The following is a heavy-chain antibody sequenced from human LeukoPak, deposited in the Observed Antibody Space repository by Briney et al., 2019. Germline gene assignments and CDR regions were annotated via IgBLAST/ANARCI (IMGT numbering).Heavy chain of an antibody. D-gene: IGHD2-2*01. V-gene: IGHV1-2*02. Sequence: ASVKVSCKASGYTFTGYYMQWVRQAPGQGLEWMGWINPNSGGTNYAQKVQGRGTMTRDTPTRTAYIELSRLRYDDKAVYYCASETSTSPVDYRGQGTLVNVSS. CDR3: ASETSTSPVDY. J-gene: IGHJ4*02. CDR1: GYTFTGYY. CDR2: INPNSGGT.